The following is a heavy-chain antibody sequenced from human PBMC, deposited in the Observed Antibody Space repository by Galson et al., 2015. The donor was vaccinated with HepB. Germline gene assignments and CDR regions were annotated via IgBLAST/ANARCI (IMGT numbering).Heavy chain of an antibody. Sequence: ETLSLPCTVSGGSIFSGGSISSTSYYWGWVRQPPGKGLEWIGNIFYNGNTYYNPSLKRRVTISLDTSKNQFSLKLSSVTAADTAVYYCVREGALGELFDYWGQGTLVTVSS. CDR1: GGSISSTSYY. CDR2: IFYNGNT. J-gene: IGHJ4*02. CDR3: VREGALGELFDY. D-gene: IGHD3-10*01. V-gene: IGHV4-39*07.